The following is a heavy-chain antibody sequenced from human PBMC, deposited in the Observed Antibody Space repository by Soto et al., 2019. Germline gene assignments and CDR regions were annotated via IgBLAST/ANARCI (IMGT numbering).Heavy chain of an antibody. V-gene: IGHV1-69*13. CDR3: ARIMVRGGGAFDI. CDR2: IIPIFGTA. D-gene: IGHD3-10*01. J-gene: IGHJ3*02. CDR1: GGTFSSYS. Sequence: SVKVSCKASGGTFSSYSISWVRQAPGQGLEWMGGIIPIFGTANYAQKFQGRVTITADESTSTAYMELSSLRSEDTAVYYCARIMVRGGGAFDIWGQGTMVIVSS.